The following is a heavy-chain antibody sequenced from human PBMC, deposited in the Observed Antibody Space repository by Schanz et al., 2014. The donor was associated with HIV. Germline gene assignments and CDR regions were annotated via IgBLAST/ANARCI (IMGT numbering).Heavy chain of an antibody. Sequence: VQLVESGGGVVRPGRSLRLSCAASGFTFDNYGIHWVRQAPGKGLEWVSSIRESGGRTYYADSVNGRFTISRDNSKNTLYLQMTTLRTEDTAVYYCAKPEYDSSGNSQSHFDYWGQGTLVTVSS. CDR2: IRESGGRT. V-gene: IGHV3-23*04. D-gene: IGHD3-22*01. J-gene: IGHJ4*02. CDR1: GFTFDNYG. CDR3: AKPEYDSSGNSQSHFDY.